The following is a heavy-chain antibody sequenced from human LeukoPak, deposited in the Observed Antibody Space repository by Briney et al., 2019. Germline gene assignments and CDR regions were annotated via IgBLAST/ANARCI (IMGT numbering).Heavy chain of an antibody. Sequence: ASVKVSCKASGYTFTSYGISWVRQAPGQGLEWMGWISAYNGNTNYAQKLQGRVTMTTDTSTSTAYMGLRSLRSDDTAVYYCARTGIAVAGSGLGWFDPWGQGTLVTVSS. CDR1: GYTFTSYG. D-gene: IGHD6-19*01. J-gene: IGHJ5*02. CDR2: ISAYNGNT. V-gene: IGHV1-18*01. CDR3: ARTGIAVAGSGLGWFDP.